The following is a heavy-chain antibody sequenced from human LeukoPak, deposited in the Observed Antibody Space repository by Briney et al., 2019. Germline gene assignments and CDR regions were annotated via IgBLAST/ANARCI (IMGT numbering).Heavy chain of an antibody. CDR1: GFTFSNYA. CDR2: ISVSGANT. CDR3: AKESYDILTGYLDY. Sequence: GGSLRLSCAASGFTFSNYAMICVRQAPGRGLEWVSDISVSGANTYYADSVKGRFTISRDNSKNTLYLQMNSLRAEDTAVYYCAKESYDILTGYLDYWGQGTLVTVSS. V-gene: IGHV3-23*01. J-gene: IGHJ4*02. D-gene: IGHD3-9*01.